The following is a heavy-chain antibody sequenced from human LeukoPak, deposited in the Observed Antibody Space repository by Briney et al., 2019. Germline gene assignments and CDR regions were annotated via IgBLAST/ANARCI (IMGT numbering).Heavy chain of an antibody. CDR2: IYHSGST. CDR1: GYSISSGYY. CDR3: ARGRRITMIVVVIVAGTLIDY. J-gene: IGHJ4*02. V-gene: IGHV4-38-2*02. D-gene: IGHD3-22*01. Sequence: PSETLSLTCTVSGYSISSGYYWGWIRQPPGKGLEWIGSIYHSGSTYYNPSLKSRVTISVDTSKNQFSLKLSSVTAADTAVYYCARGRRITMIVVVIVAGTLIDYWGQGTLVTVSS.